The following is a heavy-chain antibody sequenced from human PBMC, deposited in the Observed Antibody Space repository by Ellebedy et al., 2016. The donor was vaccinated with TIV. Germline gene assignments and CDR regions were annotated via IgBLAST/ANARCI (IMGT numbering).Heavy chain of an antibody. CDR1: GFGFSSYS. CDR3: VRTLRALDY. CDR2: ISGDSDYI. Sequence: GESLKISXEASGFGFSSYSMNWVRQAPGKGLECVSSISGDSDYIYYADSVKGRFTVSRDNAKNSLFLQMNSLRVEDTAVYYCVRTLRALDYWGQGTLVTVSS. J-gene: IGHJ4*02. V-gene: IGHV3-21*01.